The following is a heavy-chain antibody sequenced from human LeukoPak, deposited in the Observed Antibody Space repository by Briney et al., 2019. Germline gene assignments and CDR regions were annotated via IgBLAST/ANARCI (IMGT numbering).Heavy chain of an antibody. CDR2: IYYSGST. CDR3: ARAFFDSGGKPYYFNY. Sequence: PSETLSLTCTVSGGSISSSSYYWGWIRQPPGKGLEWIGSIYYSGSTYYNPSLKSRVTISVDTSKNQFSLQLTSVTAADTAVYYCARAFFDSGGKPYYFNYWGQGALVTVSS. CDR1: GGSISSSSYY. V-gene: IGHV4-39*07. J-gene: IGHJ4*02. D-gene: IGHD3-10*01.